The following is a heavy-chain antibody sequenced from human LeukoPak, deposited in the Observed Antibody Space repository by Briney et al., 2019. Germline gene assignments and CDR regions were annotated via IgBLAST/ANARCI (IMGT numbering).Heavy chain of an antibody. V-gene: IGHV4-39*07. CDR3: ARGREYSSDY. Sequence: SETLSLTCSVSGGSISSKTYFWGWIRQPPGKGLEWIGSIYYSGSTYYNPSLSSRVTTSEDTSKNQLSLRLSSVTAADTAVYYCARGREYSSDYWGQGALVTVSS. CDR1: GGSISSKTYF. J-gene: IGHJ4*02. CDR2: IYYSGST. D-gene: IGHD5-18*01.